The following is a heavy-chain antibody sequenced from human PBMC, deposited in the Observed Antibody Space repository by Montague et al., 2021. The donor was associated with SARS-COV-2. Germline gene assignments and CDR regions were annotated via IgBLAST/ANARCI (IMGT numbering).Heavy chain of an antibody. CDR2: ISYAGRT. Sequence: SETLSLTCTVSGGSISSPDYYWGWIRQSPGKGLEWIGSISYAGRTYYNPSLRSRVSVSMDTSKNHFSLSLNSVTAADTAFYFCARQLPSYCSTSKCYPYYFGPWGQGALVTVSS. CDR3: ARQLPSYCSTSKCYPYYFGP. CDR1: GGSISSPDYY. V-gene: IGHV4-39*01. D-gene: IGHD2-2*01. J-gene: IGHJ4*02.